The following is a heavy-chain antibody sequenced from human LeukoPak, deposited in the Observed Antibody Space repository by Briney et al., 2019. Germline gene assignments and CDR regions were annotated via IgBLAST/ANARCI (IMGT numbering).Heavy chain of an antibody. V-gene: IGHV3-7*01. CDR3: TRSGTYVFDF. CDR2: IKQDGSDI. J-gene: IGHJ4*02. CDR1: GCTFSNYW. D-gene: IGHD1-26*01. Sequence: GGSLRLSCAASGCTFSNYWMSWVRQAPGKGLEWVANIKQDGSDIYYVDSGKGRFTISRDDAKNSLYLQMNSLRAEDTAVYYCTRSGTYVFDFWGQGSLVTVSS.